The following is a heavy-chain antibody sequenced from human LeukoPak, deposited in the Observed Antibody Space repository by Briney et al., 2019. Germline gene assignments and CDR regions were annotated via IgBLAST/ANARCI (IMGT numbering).Heavy chain of an antibody. CDR3: ARWEGVRGVFNY. Sequence: PSETLSLTCTVSGGSISSSSYYWSWIRQPAGKGLEWIGRIYTSGSTNYNPSLKSRVTMSVDTSKNQFSLKLSSVTAADTAVYYCARWEGVRGVFNYWGQGTLVTVSS. D-gene: IGHD3-10*01. CDR1: GGSISSSSYY. V-gene: IGHV4-61*02. J-gene: IGHJ4*02. CDR2: IYTSGST.